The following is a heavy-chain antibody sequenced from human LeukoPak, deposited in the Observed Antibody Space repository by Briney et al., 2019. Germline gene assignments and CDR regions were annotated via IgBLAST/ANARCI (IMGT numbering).Heavy chain of an antibody. Sequence: GGSLRLSCAASGFTFSSYSMNWVRQAPGKGLEGVSYISSSGSTIYYADSVKGRFTISRDNAKNSLYLQMNSLRAEDTAVYYCARDLWHSSGVFDYWGQGTLVTVSS. CDR3: ARDLWHSSGVFDY. CDR1: GFTFSSYS. V-gene: IGHV3-48*04. J-gene: IGHJ4*02. D-gene: IGHD6-19*01. CDR2: ISSSGSTI.